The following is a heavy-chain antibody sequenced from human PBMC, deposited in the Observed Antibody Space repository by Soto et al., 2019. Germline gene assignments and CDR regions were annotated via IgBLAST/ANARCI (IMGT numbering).Heavy chain of an antibody. D-gene: IGHD5-12*01. CDR1: GGCISPYY. CDR2: IYYSGST. J-gene: IGHJ4*02. Sequence: SETLSLTCTVSGGCISPYYWSCIRQPPGKELEWIGSIYYSGSTHYSPSLKSRVTISLDTSRNQFSLKVSSATAADTAVYYCARSHHMLVDMARIYFDSWGQGTLVTVSS. CDR3: ARSHHMLVDMARIYFDS. V-gene: IGHV4-59*08.